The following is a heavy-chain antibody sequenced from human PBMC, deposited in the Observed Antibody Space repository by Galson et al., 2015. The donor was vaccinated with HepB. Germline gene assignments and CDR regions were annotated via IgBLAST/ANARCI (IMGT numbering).Heavy chain of an antibody. CDR3: ARERDEAFDI. CDR2: MYETGTT. J-gene: IGHJ3*02. Sequence: SGGPISSYYWGWVRQPAGKGLEWIGRMYETGTTDYNPSLKSRVPISKDNAKNSLYLQMDSLRVDDTAVYYCARERDEAFDIWGHGTMVTVSS. V-gene: IGHV4-4*07. CDR1: GGPISSYY.